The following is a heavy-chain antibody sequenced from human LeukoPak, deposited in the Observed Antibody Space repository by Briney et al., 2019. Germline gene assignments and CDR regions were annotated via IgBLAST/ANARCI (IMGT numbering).Heavy chain of an antibody. D-gene: IGHD3-10*01. CDR2: INPNSGGT. CDR3: ARPHYYGSGSYSLDY. V-gene: IGHV1-2*02. J-gene: IGHJ4*02. Sequence: GASVKVSCKASGYTFTGYYMHWVRQAPGQGLEWMGWINPNSGGTNYAQKFQGRVTMTRDTSISTAYMELSRLRSDDTAVYYCARPHYYGSGSYSLDYWGQGTLVTVSS. CDR1: GYTFTGYY.